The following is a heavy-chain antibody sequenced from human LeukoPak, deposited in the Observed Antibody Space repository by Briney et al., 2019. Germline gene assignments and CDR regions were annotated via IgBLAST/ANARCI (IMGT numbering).Heavy chain of an antibody. CDR1: GGSISSGSYY. CDR3: ARGPYYYYYMDV. CDR2: IYTSGST. J-gene: IGHJ6*03. V-gene: IGHV4-61*02. Sequence: SETLSLTCTVSGGSISSGSYYWSWIRQPAGKGLEWIGRIYTSGSTNYNPSLKSRVTISVDTSKNQFSLKLSSVTAADTAVYYCARGPYYYYYMDVWGKGTTVTISS.